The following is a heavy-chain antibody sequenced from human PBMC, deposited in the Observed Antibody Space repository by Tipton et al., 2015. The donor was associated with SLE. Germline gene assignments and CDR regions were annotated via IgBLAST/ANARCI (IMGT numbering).Heavy chain of an antibody. V-gene: IGHV3-53*05. CDR2: IYSGDTT. D-gene: IGHD6-13*01. J-gene: IGHJ5*02. Sequence: SLRLSCAASGFTVSSNYMSWVRQAPGKGLEWVSVIYSGDTTYYADSVKGRFTISRDNSKNTLYLQMNSLRAEDTAVYYCAKDRLVSAAWGNDWFDPWGQGTLVTVSS. CDR1: GFTVSSNY. CDR3: AKDRLVSAAWGNDWFDP.